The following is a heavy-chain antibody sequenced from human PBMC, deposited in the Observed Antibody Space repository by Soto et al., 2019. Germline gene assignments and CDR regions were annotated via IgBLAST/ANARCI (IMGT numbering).Heavy chain of an antibody. D-gene: IGHD3-22*01. CDR3: ARDWGTPGRGSAVGYYSHYGMDV. CDR2: IKDDGSAK. CDR1: EFTFNTYW. Sequence: EVQLVESGGGLVQPGGSLRLSCLASEFTFNTYWMNWVRQAPGRGLEWVANIKDDGSAKNYVESVEGRFTISRDNAKNSLHLPMNSLRGEDTAVYFCARDWGTPGRGSAVGYYSHYGMDVWGQGPTVTVSS. J-gene: IGHJ6*02. V-gene: IGHV3-7*05.